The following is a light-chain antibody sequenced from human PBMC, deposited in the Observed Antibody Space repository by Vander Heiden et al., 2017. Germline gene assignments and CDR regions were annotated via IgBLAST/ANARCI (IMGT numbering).Light chain of an antibody. J-gene: IGLJ2*01. Sequence: SYELTKPPSVSVSPGQTASITCSGDKLGDKYACWYQQKPGQSPVLVIYQDTKRPSGIPERFSGSNSGNTATLTVSGTQAMDEADYYCQAWDSSTDVVFGGGTKLTVL. V-gene: IGLV3-1*01. CDR2: QDT. CDR3: QAWDSSTDVV. CDR1: KLGDKY.